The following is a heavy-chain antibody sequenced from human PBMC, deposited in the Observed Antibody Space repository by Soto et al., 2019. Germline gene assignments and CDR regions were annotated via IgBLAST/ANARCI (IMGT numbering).Heavy chain of an antibody. CDR1: GFTFSSYA. CDR3: ARATSGWYKDAFDI. CDR2: ISYDGSNK. V-gene: IGHV3-30-3*01. Sequence: QVQLVESGGGVVQPGRSLRLSCAASGFTFSSYAMHWVRQAPGKGLEWVAVISYDGSNKYYADSVKGRFITSRDNSKNTLYLQMNSLRAEDTAVYYCARATSGWYKDAFDIWGQGTMVTVSS. J-gene: IGHJ3*02. D-gene: IGHD6-19*01.